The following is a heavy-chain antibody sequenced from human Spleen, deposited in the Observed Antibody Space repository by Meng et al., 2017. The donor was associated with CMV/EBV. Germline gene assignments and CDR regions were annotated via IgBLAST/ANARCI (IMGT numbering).Heavy chain of an antibody. J-gene: IGHJ6*02. D-gene: IGHD2-2*01. CDR2: INPETGDA. Sequence: ASMKVSCKASGYTFIGYYMHWVRQAPGQGLEWMGWINPETGDANYAQKFQGRVTMTRDTFITTAYMEVSSLRSDDTAVYYCARERYLVPAASPDYYYGMDVWGQGTTVTVSS. CDR1: GYTFIGYY. V-gene: IGHV1-2*02. CDR3: ARERYLVPAASPDYYYGMDV.